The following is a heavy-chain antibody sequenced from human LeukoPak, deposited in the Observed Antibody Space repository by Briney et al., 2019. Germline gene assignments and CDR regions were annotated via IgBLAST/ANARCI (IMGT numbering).Heavy chain of an antibody. D-gene: IGHD6-19*01. J-gene: IGHJ4*02. CDR1: GFTFSTYG. Sequence: GGSLRLSCAASGFTFSTYGMSWVRQAPGKGLEWVSSISGSGDITYYADSLKGRFTISRDNSKNTLYLQMNSLRAEDTAVYYCAKDEMFSSAWYFDYWGQGTLVTVSS. V-gene: IGHV3-23*01. CDR3: AKDEMFSSAWYFDY. CDR2: ISGSGDIT.